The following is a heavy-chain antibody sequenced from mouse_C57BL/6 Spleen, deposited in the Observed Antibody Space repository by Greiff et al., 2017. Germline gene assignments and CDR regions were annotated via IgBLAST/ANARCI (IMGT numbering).Heavy chain of an antibody. Sequence: EVKVVESEGGLVQPGSSMKLSCTASGFTFSDYYMAWVRQVPEKGLEWVANINYDGSSTYYLDSLKSRFIISRDNAKNILYLQMSSLKSEDTATYYCARDDPTYDAFDYWGQGTTLTVSS. CDR2: INYDGSST. V-gene: IGHV5-16*01. CDR1: GFTFSDYY. J-gene: IGHJ2*01. CDR3: ARDDPTYDAFDY. D-gene: IGHD2-3*01.